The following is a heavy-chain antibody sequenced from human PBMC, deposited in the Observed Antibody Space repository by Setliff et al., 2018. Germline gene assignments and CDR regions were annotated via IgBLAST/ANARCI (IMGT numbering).Heavy chain of an antibody. Sequence: KPSETLSLTCAVYGGSFSTYYWIWVRQAPGKGLEWVGRIKSKTDGGTTDYAAPVKGRFTISRDDSKNTLYLQMNSLKTEDTAVYYCTTDLGHLFDWMSLFDYWGQGTLVTVSS. J-gene: IGHJ4*02. CDR3: TTDLGHLFDWMSLFDY. CDR2: IKSKTDGGTT. V-gene: IGHV3-15*01. D-gene: IGHD3-9*01. CDR1: GGSFSTYY.